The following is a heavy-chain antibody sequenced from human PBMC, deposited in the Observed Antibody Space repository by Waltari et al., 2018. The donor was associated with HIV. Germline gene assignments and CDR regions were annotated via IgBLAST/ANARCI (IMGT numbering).Heavy chain of an antibody. D-gene: IGHD3-10*01. CDR3: ARSIYGSVTYYIVTQFNY. Sequence: QLQLQESGPGLVKPSETLSLTCTVSCDSISTSSSYWGWIRQPPGKGLEWIGSIFYSGITYYNPSRKGGVTMSVATSENQFALRPSSATAADTAVYYCARSIYGSVTYYIVTQFNYGCQGTLVTVSS. CDR2: IFYSGIT. V-gene: IGHV4-39*01. CDR1: CDSISTSSSY. J-gene: IGHJ4*02.